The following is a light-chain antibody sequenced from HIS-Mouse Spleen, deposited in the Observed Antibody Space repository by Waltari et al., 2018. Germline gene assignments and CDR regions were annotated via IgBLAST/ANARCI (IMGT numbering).Light chain of an antibody. J-gene: IGLJ3*02. CDR1: SSDVGSYKL. CDR3: CSYAGSSTWV. CDR2: EGS. V-gene: IGLV2-23*01. Sequence: QSALTQSASVSGSPGQSITIPCTGTSSDVGSYKLVPWYQQPPGKAPKLMIYEGSKRPSGVSNRFSGSKSGNTASLTISGLQAEDEADYYCCSYAGSSTWVFGGGTKLTVL.